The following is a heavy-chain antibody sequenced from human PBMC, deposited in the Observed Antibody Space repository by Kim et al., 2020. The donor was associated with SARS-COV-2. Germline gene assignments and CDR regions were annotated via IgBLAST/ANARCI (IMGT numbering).Heavy chain of an antibody. Sequence: ASVKVSCKASGGTFSSYAISWVRQAPGQGLEWMGRIIPIVGIANYAQKFQGRVTITADKSTSTAYMELSSLRSEDTAVYYCARYPMSPSYGSGISYYYYAMDVWGQGTTVTVSS. V-gene: IGHV1-69*04. CDR1: GGTFSSYA. D-gene: IGHD3-10*01. CDR2: IIPIVGIA. J-gene: IGHJ6*02. CDR3: ARYPMSPSYGSGISYYYYAMDV.